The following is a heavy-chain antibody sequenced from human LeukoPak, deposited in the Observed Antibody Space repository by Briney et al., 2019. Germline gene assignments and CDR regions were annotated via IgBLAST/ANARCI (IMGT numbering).Heavy chain of an antibody. CDR1: GFTFSDYY. CDR3: ARDRPGSGTFDAFDL. CDR2: ISNSSPYT. J-gene: IGHJ3*01. V-gene: IGHV3-11*05. Sequence: GGSLRLSCAASGFTFSDYYMTWIRQAPGKGLEWLSYISNSSPYTKYAGSVKGRFTISRDNARNSVFLQMNSLRAEDTAVYYCARDRPGSGTFDAFDLWGQGTMVTVSS. D-gene: IGHD3-10*01.